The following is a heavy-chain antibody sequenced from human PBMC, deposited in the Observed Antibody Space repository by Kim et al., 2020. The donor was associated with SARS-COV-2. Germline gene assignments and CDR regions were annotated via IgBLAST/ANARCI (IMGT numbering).Heavy chain of an antibody. J-gene: IGHJ5*02. CDR2: INPSGGST. CDR3: ARENIVVVPAASYNWFDP. V-gene: IGHV1-46*01. CDR1: GYTFTSYY. Sequence: ASVKVSCKASGYTFTSYYMHWVRQAPGQGLEWMGIINPSGGSTSYAQKFQGRVTMTRDTSTSTVYMELSSLRSEDTAGYYCARENIVVVPAASYNWFDPWGQGTLVTVSS. D-gene: IGHD2-2*01.